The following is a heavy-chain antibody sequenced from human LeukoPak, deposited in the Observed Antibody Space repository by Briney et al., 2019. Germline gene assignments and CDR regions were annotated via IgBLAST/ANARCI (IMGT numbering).Heavy chain of an antibody. V-gene: IGHV4-31*03. CDR2: IYHSGTT. CDR1: SGSISSYDYY. CDR3: ARYSGNYRFFDY. Sequence: ASETLSLTCTVSSGSISSYDYYWTWIRQHPGKGLEWIGHIYHSGTTYYNPSLKSRVTISVDTSENQFSLKLTSVTAADSAMYYCARYSGNYRFFDYWGQGTLVTVSS. J-gene: IGHJ4*02. D-gene: IGHD1-26*01.